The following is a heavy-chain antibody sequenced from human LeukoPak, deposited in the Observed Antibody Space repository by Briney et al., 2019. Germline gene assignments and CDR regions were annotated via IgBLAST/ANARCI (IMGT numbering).Heavy chain of an antibody. CDR2: INHSGST. CDR3: ATTHLGYCSSTSCTPGDY. J-gene: IGHJ4*02. D-gene: IGHD2-2*01. CDR1: GGSLIGYY. Sequence: SETLSVTCAVYGGSLIGYYWSWIRQPRGKGLEWIGEINHSGSTNYNPSLKSRVTISVDTSKNQFSLKLSSVTAADTAVYYCATTHLGYCSSTSCTPGDYWGQGTLVTVSS. V-gene: IGHV4-34*01.